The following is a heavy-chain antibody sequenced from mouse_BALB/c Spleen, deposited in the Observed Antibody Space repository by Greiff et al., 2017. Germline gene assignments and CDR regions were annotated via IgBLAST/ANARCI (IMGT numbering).Heavy chain of an antibody. J-gene: IGHJ3*01. V-gene: IGHV1S135*01. CDR3: ARGNYYGNYWFAY. Sequence: VQLQQSGPELVKPGASVKVSCKASGYAFTSYNMYWVKQSHGKSLEWIGYIDPYNGGTSYNQKFKGKATLTADKSSSTAYMQLRSLTSEDSAVYFCARGNYYGNYWFAYWGQGTLVTVSA. D-gene: IGHD2-1*01. CDR2: IDPYNGGT. CDR1: GYAFTSYN.